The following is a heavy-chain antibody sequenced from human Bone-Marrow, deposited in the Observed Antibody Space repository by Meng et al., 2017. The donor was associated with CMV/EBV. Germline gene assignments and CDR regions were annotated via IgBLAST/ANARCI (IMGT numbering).Heavy chain of an antibody. CDR2: ISRSGNYI. CDR1: GFTFRNYN. V-gene: IGHV3-21*01. D-gene: IGHD3-16*01. CDR3: ARARGRSNWFDS. J-gene: IGHJ5*01. Sequence: GESLKISCAASGFTFRNYNMNWVRQAPGKGLEWVSSISRSGNYIYYVDSVEGRFTISRDNAKNSLFLQMTNLRAEDTALYSCARARGRSNWFDSWGPGTLVTVYS.